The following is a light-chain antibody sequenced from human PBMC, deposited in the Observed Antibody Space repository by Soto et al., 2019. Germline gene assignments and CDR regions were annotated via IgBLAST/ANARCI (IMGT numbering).Light chain of an antibody. V-gene: IGKV3-15*01. CDR3: QQYNNGPPDRT. Sequence: EIVMTQSPATLSVSPGERATLSCRASQSVGSNLAWYQQKPGQAPRLLIYGASTRATGIPARCSGSGSGTEFTLTISSLQSEDFAIYLWQQYNNGPPDRTFGHWNTVEI. CDR1: QSVGSN. J-gene: IGKJ1*01. CDR2: GAS.